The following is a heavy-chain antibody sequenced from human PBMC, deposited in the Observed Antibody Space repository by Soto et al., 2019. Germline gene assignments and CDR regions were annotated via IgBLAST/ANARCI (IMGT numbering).Heavy chain of an antibody. D-gene: IGHD1-7*01. Sequence: DVQVVESGGRLVQPGGSLRLSCAASGFTFSNYWLHWVRQTPGKGLVWVSRIKFDGSITNYADSVKGRVTISRDNDKNSVYLQMDSLRADDTAVYYCARGARNYYYFDYWGQGTLVTVSS. V-gene: IGHV3-74*01. CDR1: GFTFSNYW. CDR2: IKFDGSIT. CDR3: ARGARNYYYFDY. J-gene: IGHJ4*02.